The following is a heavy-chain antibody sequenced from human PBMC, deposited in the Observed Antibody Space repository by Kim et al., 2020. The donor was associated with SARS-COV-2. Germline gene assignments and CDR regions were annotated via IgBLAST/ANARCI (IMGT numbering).Heavy chain of an antibody. D-gene: IGHD2-8*02. CDR2: ISAYNGNT. CDR3: AREGIVSGVLYYYYGMDV. V-gene: IGHV1-18*04. J-gene: IGHJ6*02. Sequence: ASVKVSCKASGYTFTSYGISWVRQAPGQGLEWMGWISAYNGNTNYAQKLQGRVTMTTDTSTSTAYMELRSLRSDDTAVYYCAREGIVSGVLYYYYGMDVWGQGTTVTVSS. CDR1: GYTFTSYG.